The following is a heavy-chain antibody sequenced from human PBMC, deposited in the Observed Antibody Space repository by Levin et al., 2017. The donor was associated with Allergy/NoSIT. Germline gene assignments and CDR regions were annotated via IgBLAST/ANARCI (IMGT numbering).Heavy chain of an antibody. J-gene: IGHJ6*02. Sequence: GESLKISCAASGFTFSHFDMHWVRQAPGKGLEWVSSIGTRADTFYPGSVKGRFTISRENAVSSLYLQLNSLGAGDTAVYYCVCSSGWSQMDVWGQGTTVTVS. CDR2: IGTRADT. V-gene: IGHV3-13*04. CDR1: GFTFSHFD. CDR3: VCSSGWSQMDV. D-gene: IGHD6-19*01.